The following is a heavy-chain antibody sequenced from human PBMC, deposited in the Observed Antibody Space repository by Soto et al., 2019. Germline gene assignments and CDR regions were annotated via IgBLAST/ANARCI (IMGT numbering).Heavy chain of an antibody. D-gene: IGHD6-19*01. J-gene: IGHJ6*02. CDR2: INPNSGGT. CDR3: ARAVAGTRRLGEEYYYYGMDV. CDR1: GYTFTGYY. V-gene: IGHV1-2*04. Sequence: ASVKVSCKASGYTFTGYYMHWVRQAPGQGLEWMGWINPNSGGTNYAQKFQGWVTMTRDTSISTAYMELSRLRSDDTAVYYCARAVAGTRRLGEEYYYYGMDVWGQGTTVTVSS.